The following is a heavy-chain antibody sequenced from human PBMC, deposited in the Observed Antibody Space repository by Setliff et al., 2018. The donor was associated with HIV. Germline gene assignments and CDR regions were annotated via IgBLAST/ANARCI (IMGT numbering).Heavy chain of an antibody. CDR2: IHPSGST. V-gene: IGHV4-34*01. D-gene: IGHD6-13*01. J-gene: IGHJ6*03. CDR1: GGSLSGYY. CDR3: ARYRDPPGSSWIYYYSYMDV. Sequence: SETLSLTCAVYGGSLSGYYWTWIRQPPGKGLEWIGEIHPSGSTNYNPSLKSRVTISIDTSKNQFSLKLSSVTDADTAMYYYARYRDPPGSSWIYYYSYMDVWGKGTTVTVSS.